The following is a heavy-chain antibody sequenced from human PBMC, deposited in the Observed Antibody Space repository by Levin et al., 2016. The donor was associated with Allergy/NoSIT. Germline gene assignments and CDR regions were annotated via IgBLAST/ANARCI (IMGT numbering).Heavy chain of an antibody. CDR3: ARDRWLRYYYYGMDV. CDR2: INSDGSST. V-gene: IGHV3-74*01. Sequence: GESLKISCAASGFTFSSYWMHWVRQAPGKGLVWVSRINSDGSSTSYADSVKGRFTISRDNAKNTLYLQMNSLRAEDTAVYYCARDRWLRYYYYGMDVWGQGTTVTVSS. D-gene: IGHD5-12*01. J-gene: IGHJ6*02. CDR1: GFTFSSYW.